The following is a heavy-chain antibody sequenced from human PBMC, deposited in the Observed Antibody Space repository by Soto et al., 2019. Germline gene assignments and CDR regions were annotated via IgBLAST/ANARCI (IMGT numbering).Heavy chain of an antibody. CDR3: ARGPGGIGGSSGWTFDY. Sequence: PSETLSLTCTVSCGSISSYYWSWIRQPPGKGLEWIGYIYYSGSTNYNPSLKSRVTISVDTSKNQFSLKLSSVTAADTAVYYCARGPGGIGGSSGWTFDYWGQGTLVTVSS. J-gene: IGHJ4*02. CDR1: CGSISSYY. D-gene: IGHD6-19*01. V-gene: IGHV4-59*01. CDR2: IYYSGST.